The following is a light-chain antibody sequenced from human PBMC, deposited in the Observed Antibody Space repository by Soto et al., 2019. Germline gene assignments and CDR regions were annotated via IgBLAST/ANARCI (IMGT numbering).Light chain of an antibody. J-gene: IGKJ4*01. CDR2: RAS. CDR3: QQYGSSPLT. CDR1: QSVSSNY. Sequence: EIVSTQSPGTLSLSPGERATLSFRASQSVSSNYLAWYQQKPGQAPKVLIYRASSRATGIPDRFSGSGSGTDFTLTISRLEPEDFAVYYCQQYGSSPLTFGGGTKV. V-gene: IGKV3-20*01.